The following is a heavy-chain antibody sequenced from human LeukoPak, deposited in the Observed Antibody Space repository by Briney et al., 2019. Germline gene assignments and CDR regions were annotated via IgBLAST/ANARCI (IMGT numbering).Heavy chain of an antibody. CDR3: ARDPNGDYIGAFDM. V-gene: IGHV3-23*01. J-gene: IGHJ3*02. CDR1: GFTFSAYA. CDR2: IRGGGGSA. D-gene: IGHD4-17*01. Sequence: GGFLRLSCTASGFTFSAYAMMWVRQAPGKGPEWVSAIRGGGGSAFYADSVKGRFTISRDNSKYTLFLQMNSLRAEDTVVYYCARDPNGDYIGAFDMWGPGTMVTVSS.